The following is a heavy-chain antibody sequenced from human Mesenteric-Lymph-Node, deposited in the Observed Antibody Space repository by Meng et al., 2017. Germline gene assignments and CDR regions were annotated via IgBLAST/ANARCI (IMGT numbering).Heavy chain of an antibody. Sequence: SETLSLTCTVSGGPISTYYWSWIRQPPGKGLEWIGYIYYSGSTNYNPSLKSRVTISVDTSKNQFSLKLSSVTAADTAVYYCAREGGYYDSSGYYEDYWGQGTLVTGSS. CDR1: GGPISTYY. V-gene: IGHV4-59*12. J-gene: IGHJ4*02. CDR3: AREGGYYDSSGYYEDY. D-gene: IGHD3-22*01. CDR2: IYYSGST.